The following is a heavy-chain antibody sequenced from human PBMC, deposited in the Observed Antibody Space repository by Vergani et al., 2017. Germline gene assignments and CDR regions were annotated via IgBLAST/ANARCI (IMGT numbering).Heavy chain of an antibody. CDR3: VQGSSGWHWGAFDI. Sequence: EVQLVESGGGLVQPGGSLRLSCSASGFTFSSNAMPWVRQAPGKGLEYVSAISSNGGSTYDSDSVKGRITIARYNSKNTLYRQMSSLMAEDTAVYYCVQGSSGWHWGAFDIWGQGTMVTVSS. D-gene: IGHD6-19*01. V-gene: IGHV3-64D*06. J-gene: IGHJ3*02. CDR1: GFTFSSNA. CDR2: ISSNGGST.